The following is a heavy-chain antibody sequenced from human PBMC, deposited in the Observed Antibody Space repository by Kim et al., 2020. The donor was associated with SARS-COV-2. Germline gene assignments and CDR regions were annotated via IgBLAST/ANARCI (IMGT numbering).Heavy chain of an antibody. CDR3: ARPGSAAAATSWFDP. D-gene: IGHD6-13*01. Sequence: SETLSLTCTVSGGSISSSSYYWGWIRQPPGKGLEWIGSIYYSGSTYYNPSLKSRVTISVDTSKNQFSLKLSSVTAADTAVYYCARPGSAAAATSWFDPWGQGTLVTVSS. J-gene: IGHJ5*02. CDR1: GGSISSSSYY. V-gene: IGHV4-39*01. CDR2: IYYSGST.